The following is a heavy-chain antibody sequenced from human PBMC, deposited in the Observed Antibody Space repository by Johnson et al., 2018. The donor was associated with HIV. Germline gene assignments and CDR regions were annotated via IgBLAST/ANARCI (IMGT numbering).Heavy chain of an antibody. CDR3: LIRDAFDI. CDR2: ISYDGSDK. V-gene: IGHV3-30*19. CDR1: GFIFDDYG. D-gene: IGHD2-8*01. J-gene: IGHJ3*02. Sequence: QMQLVESGGGVVRPGGSLRFSCAASGFIFDDYGMNWVRQAPGKGLEWVAAISYDGSDKYHADSVKGRFTISRDNSKITLYLQMNSLRAEDTAVYYCLIRDAFDIWGQGTMVTVSS.